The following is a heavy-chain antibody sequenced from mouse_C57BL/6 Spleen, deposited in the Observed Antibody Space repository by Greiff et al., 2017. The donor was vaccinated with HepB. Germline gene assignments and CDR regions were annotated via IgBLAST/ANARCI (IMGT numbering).Heavy chain of an antibody. D-gene: IGHD5-2*01. CDR3: ARSEYFGYFDV. Sequence: QVQLQQSGAELVRPGTSVKVSCKASGYAFTNYLIEWVKQRPGQGLEWIGVINPGSGGTNYNEKFKGKATMTADKSSSTAYMQLSSLTSEDSAVYFCARSEYFGYFDVWGTGTTVTVSS. CDR1: GYAFTNYL. CDR2: INPGSGGT. J-gene: IGHJ1*03. V-gene: IGHV1-54*01.